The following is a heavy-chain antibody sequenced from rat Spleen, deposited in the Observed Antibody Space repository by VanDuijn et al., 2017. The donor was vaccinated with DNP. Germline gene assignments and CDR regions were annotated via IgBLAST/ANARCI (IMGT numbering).Heavy chain of an antibody. CDR1: GFTFSDYA. Sequence: EVQLVESGGGLVQPGNSLKLSCAASGFTFSDYAMAWVRQSPKKGLEWVASISYDGSSTHYRDSVMGRFTISRDNGKSTLYLQMDSLRSEDTATYYCAKPDYWGQGVMVTVSS. CDR2: ISYDGSST. J-gene: IGHJ2*01. CDR3: AKPDY. V-gene: IGHV5-7*01.